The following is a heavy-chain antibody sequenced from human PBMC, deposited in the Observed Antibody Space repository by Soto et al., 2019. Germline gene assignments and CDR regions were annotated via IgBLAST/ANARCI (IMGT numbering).Heavy chain of an antibody. V-gene: IGHV4-34*01. Sequence: SETLSLTCAVYGGSFSGYYWSWIRQPPGKGLEWIGEINHSGSTNYNPSLKSRVTISVDTSKNRFSLKLSSVTAADTAVYYCARGRKMTTVSFGYYFGYWGQGTLVTVSS. J-gene: IGHJ4*02. CDR1: GGSFSGYY. CDR2: INHSGST. CDR3: ARGRKMTTVSFGYYFGY. D-gene: IGHD4-4*01.